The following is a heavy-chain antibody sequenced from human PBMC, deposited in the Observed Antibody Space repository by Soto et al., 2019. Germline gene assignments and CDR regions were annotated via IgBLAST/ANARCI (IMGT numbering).Heavy chain of an antibody. CDR3: YYYDSSGSNDY. D-gene: IGHD3-22*01. CDR2: ISAYNGNT. V-gene: IGHV1-18*01. Sequence: QVQLVQSGAEVKKPGASVKVSCKASGYTFTSYGISWVRQAPGQGLEWMGWISAYNGNTNYAQKLQGRVTMTTGTSASTSYMELRSLRSDDTAVYYCYYYDSSGSNDYWGQGTLVTVSS. J-gene: IGHJ4*02. CDR1: GYTFTSYG.